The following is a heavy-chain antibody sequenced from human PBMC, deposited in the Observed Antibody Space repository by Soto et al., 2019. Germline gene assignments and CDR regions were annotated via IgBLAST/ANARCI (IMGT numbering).Heavy chain of an antibody. J-gene: IGHJ4*02. V-gene: IGHV3-33*01. D-gene: IGHD5-18*01. Sequence: QVHLVESGGGVVQPGRSLRLSCAASGFTFSGYAMHWVRQAPGKGLEWVAVIWYDGTNTYYGDSMKGRFTVSRDNSKNTLWLQMSSLRVEDTAVYYCARAGGYGYGEQTFDYWGQGTLVTVSS. CDR3: ARAGGYGYGEQTFDY. CDR2: IWYDGTNT. CDR1: GFTFSGYA.